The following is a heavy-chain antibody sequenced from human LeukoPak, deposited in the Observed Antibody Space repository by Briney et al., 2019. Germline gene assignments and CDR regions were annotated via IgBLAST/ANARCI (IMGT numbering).Heavy chain of an antibody. CDR2: IKQDGSEK. J-gene: IGHJ4*02. D-gene: IGHD1-26*01. CDR3: ARDVYSGRRGY. CDR1: GFTFGGTR. V-gene: IGHV3-7*01. Sequence: GGSLRLSCAASGFTFGGTRMNWVRQARGQGPEWVANIKQDGSEKFYVASVKGRFTISRDSAKNSLYLQMNSLRAEDTAVYYCARDVYSGRRGYWGQGTLVTVSS.